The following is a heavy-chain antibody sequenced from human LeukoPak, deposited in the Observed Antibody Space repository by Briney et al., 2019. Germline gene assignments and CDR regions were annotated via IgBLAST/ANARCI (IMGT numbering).Heavy chain of an antibody. CDR1: GGSFSGYY. Sequence: SETLSLTCAVYGGSFSGYYWCWLRQPPGKGLEWFGEINHSGSTNYNPSLKSRVTISVDTSKNQFSLKLSSVTAVDTAVYHCARSYGDYVWFSAFDIWGQGTMVTVSS. D-gene: IGHD4-17*01. J-gene: IGHJ3*02. V-gene: IGHV4-34*01. CDR3: ARSYGDYVWFSAFDI. CDR2: INHSGST.